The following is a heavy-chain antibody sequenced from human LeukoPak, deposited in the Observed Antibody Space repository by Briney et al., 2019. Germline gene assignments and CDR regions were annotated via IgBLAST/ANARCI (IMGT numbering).Heavy chain of an antibody. CDR2: ISSSSSSSI. Sequence: PGGSLRLSCAASGFTFSSYSMNWVRQAPGKGLEWVSYISSSSSSSIYYADSVKGRFTISRDNAKNSLYLQMNSLRAEDTAVYFCARGRQGFYVDYWGQGSLVTVSS. CDR1: GFTFSSYS. J-gene: IGHJ4*02. V-gene: IGHV3-48*01. CDR3: ARGRQGFYVDY.